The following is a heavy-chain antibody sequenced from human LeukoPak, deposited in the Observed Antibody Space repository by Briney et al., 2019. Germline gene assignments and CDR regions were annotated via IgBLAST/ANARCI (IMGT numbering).Heavy chain of an antibody. CDR2: ISGSSNDI. Sequence: PGGSLRLSCAASGFTFITYSMNWVRQAPGKGLEWVSSISGSSNDIHYADSVKGRFTISRDNTKNSLYLQMNSLRAEDTAVYYCARGTLFDPWGQGTLVTVSS. V-gene: IGHV3-21*01. CDR3: ARGTLFDP. J-gene: IGHJ5*02. D-gene: IGHD1-14*01. CDR1: GFTFITYS.